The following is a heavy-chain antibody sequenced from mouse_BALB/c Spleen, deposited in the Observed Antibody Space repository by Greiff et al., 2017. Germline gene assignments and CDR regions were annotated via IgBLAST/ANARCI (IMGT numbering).Heavy chain of an antibody. J-gene: IGHJ1*01. D-gene: IGHD2-1*01. V-gene: IGHV3-6*01. CDR3: AIYYGNYWYFDV. CDR1: GYSITSGYY. CDR2: ISYSGST. Sequence: EVQLVESGPGLVKPSQSLSLTCSVTGYSITSGYYWNWIRQFPGNKLEWMGYISYSGSTYYNPSLKSRISITRDTSKNQYYLQLNSVTTEDTATYYCAIYYGNYWYFDVWGAGTTVTVSS.